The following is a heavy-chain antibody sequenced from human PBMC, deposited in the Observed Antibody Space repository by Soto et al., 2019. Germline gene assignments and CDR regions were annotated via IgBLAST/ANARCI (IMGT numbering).Heavy chain of an antibody. Sequence: PGESLKISCMGSGYTFTSHWIGWVRQMPGKGLEWMGIIYSGDSDTRYSPSFQGQVTISADKSIRTAYLQWNSLKASDTAMYYCVRVVLVGSDSLSNPWFDSWGPGTLVTVSS. CDR3: VRVVLVGSDSLSNPWFDS. CDR1: GYTFTSHW. J-gene: IGHJ5*01. CDR2: IYSGDSDT. D-gene: IGHD2-8*02. V-gene: IGHV5-51*01.